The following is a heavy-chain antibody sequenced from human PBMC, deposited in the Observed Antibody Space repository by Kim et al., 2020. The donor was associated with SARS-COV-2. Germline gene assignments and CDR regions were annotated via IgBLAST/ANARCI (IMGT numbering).Heavy chain of an antibody. CDR1: GYTFTSYG. J-gene: IGHJ4*02. CDR3: ARVPQGTYGDYAFDY. V-gene: IGHV1-18*01. Sequence: ASVKVSCKASGYTFTSYGISWVRQAPGQGLEWMGWISAYNGNTNYAQKLQGRVTMTTDTSTSTAYMELRSLRSDDTAVYYCARVPQGTYGDYAFDYWGQGTLVTVSS. D-gene: IGHD4-17*01. CDR2: ISAYNGNT.